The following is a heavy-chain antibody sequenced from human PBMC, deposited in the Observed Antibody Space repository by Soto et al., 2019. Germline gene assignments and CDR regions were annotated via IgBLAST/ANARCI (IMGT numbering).Heavy chain of an antibody. CDR3: ARGGGYDTFDY. Sequence: PSETLSLTCTVSGGSISSYYWSWIRQPPGKGLEWIGYIYYSGSTNYNPSLKSRVTISVDTSKNQFSLKLSSVTAADTAVYYCARGGGYDTFDYWGQGTLVTVSS. J-gene: IGHJ4*02. D-gene: IGHD5-12*01. V-gene: IGHV4-59*01. CDR1: GGSISSYY. CDR2: IYYSGST.